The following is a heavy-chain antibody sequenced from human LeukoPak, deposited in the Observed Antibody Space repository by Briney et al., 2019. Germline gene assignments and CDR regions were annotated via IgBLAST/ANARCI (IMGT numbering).Heavy chain of an antibody. CDR2: IIHIFGTE. CDR1: GGTFSRYA. CDR3: AGCLVRGVIIKGNWFDP. D-gene: IGHD3-10*01. V-gene: IGHV1-69*01. Sequence: SVKVPCKASGGTFSRYALSWVRQPPGQGLEWVGGIIHIFGTENYAQKLQGRVTITADESTSTAYMELSSLRSEDTAVYYCAGCLVRGVIIKGNWFDPWGQGTLVTVSS. J-gene: IGHJ5*02.